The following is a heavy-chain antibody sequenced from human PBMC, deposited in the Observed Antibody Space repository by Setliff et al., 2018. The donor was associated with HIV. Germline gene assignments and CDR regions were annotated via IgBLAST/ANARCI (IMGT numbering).Heavy chain of an antibody. CDR1: GGSISSSNW. CDR3: ARVNYDFWSGYYNHPLFDY. CDR2: IYHSGST. J-gene: IGHJ4*02. V-gene: IGHV4-4*02. Sequence: SETLSLTCAVSGGSISSSNWWSWVRQPPGKGLEWIGEIYHSGSTNYNPSLKSRVTISVDKSKNQFSLKLSSVTGADTAVYYCARVNYDFWSGYYNHPLFDYWGQGTLVTVSS. D-gene: IGHD3-3*01.